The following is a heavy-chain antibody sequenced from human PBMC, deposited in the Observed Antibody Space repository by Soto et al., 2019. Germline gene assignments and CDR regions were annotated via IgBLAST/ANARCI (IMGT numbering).Heavy chain of an antibody. D-gene: IGHD3-22*01. Sequence: GASVKVSCKASGYTFTSYGISWVRQAPGQGLEWMGWISAYNGNTNYAQKLQGRVTMTTDTSTSTAYMELRSLRSDDTPVYYCAREVDYYDSSGYLHWGQGTLVTVSS. CDR3: AREVDYYDSSGYLH. J-gene: IGHJ4*02. CDR2: ISAYNGNT. CDR1: GYTFTSYG. V-gene: IGHV1-18*04.